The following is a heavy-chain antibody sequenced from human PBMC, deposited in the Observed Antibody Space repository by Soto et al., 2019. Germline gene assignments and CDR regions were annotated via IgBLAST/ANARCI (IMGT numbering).Heavy chain of an antibody. CDR3: AKGHYDSSGYGDYYYYYGMDV. V-gene: IGHV3-23*01. J-gene: IGHJ6*02. D-gene: IGHD3-22*01. Sequence: GGSLRLSCAASGFTFSSYAMSWVRQAPGKGLEWVSAISGSGGSTYYADSVKGRFTISRDNSKNTLYLQMNSLRAEDTAVYYCAKGHYDSSGYGDYYYYYGMDVWGQGTTVTVSS. CDR1: GFTFSSYA. CDR2: ISGSGGST.